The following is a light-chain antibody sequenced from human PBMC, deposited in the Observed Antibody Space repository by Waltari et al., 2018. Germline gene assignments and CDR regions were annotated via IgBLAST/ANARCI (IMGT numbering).Light chain of an antibody. Sequence: QSVLTQPPAASGTPGQRVTISCAGSTSNIGTNYVNWYQKFPGAAPKLLIYRINQRPSVVLDRFSGSKSVTSASLVISGLRSEDEADYFCAGWDDNLSVVFGGGTKLTVL. J-gene: IGLJ2*01. V-gene: IGLV1-47*01. CDR2: RIN. CDR3: AGWDDNLSVV. CDR1: TSNIGTNY.